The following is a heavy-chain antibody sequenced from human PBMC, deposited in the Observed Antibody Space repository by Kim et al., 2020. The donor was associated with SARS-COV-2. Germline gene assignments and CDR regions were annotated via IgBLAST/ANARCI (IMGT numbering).Heavy chain of an antibody. J-gene: IGHJ4*02. CDR3: ARVGAGGGSIVGATYDY. Sequence: ASVKVSCKASGYTFTSYYMHWVRQAPGQGLEWMGIINPSGGSTSYAQKFQGRVTMTRDTSTSTVYMELSSLRSEDTAVYYCARVGAGGGSIVGATYDYWGQGALVTVSS. D-gene: IGHD1-26*01. V-gene: IGHV1-46*01. CDR2: INPSGGST. CDR1: GYTFTSYY.